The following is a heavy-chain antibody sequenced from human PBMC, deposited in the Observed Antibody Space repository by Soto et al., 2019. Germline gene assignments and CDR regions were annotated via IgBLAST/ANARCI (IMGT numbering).Heavy chain of an antibody. D-gene: IGHD6-19*01. CDR3: ASEISSGWANWFDP. V-gene: IGHV1-18*04. J-gene: IGHJ5*02. Sequence: QVQLVQSGAEVKKHGASVKVSRKASGYTFHSYGISWVRQAPGQGLEWMGTISGYNGNTNYAQKLQGRVTMTTDTSTRTAYMALRSLRSDDTALYYCASEISSGWANWFDPWGQGTLVTVS. CDR1: GYTFHSYG. CDR2: ISGYNGNT.